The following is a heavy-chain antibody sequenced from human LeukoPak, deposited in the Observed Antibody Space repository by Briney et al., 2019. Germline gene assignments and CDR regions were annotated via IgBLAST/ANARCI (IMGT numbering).Heavy chain of an antibody. J-gene: IGHJ4*02. D-gene: IGHD2-2*01. V-gene: IGHV4-39*01. CDR1: GGSISSSSYF. Sequence: SETLSLTCTVSGGSISSSSYFWGWIRQPPGKGLEWIGSDYYFGNTYYSPSLKGRVTISEDTYKSQFSLKLSPVTDADTALYYCARHHNIVIVPTARGVDYWGQGTLVTVSS. CDR2: DYYFGNT. CDR3: ARHHNIVIVPTARGVDY.